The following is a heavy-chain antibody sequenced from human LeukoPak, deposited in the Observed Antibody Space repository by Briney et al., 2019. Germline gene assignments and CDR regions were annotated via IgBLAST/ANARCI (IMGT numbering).Heavy chain of an antibody. D-gene: IGHD5-24*01. V-gene: IGHV3-21*01. CDR1: GFTFSSYS. CDR2: ISSSSSSYI. J-gene: IGHJ4*02. CDR3: ARVVSRDGRGYFDY. Sequence: PGGSLRLSCAASGFTFSSYSMNWVRQAPGKGLEWVSSISSSSSSYIYYADSVKGRFTISRDNAKNSLYLQMNSLRAEDTAVYYCARVVSRDGRGYFDYWGQGTLVTVSS.